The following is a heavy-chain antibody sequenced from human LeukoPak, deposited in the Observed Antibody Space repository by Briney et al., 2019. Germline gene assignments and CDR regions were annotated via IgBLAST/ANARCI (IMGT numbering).Heavy chain of an antibody. CDR3: AKVTDGYNYLWY. CDR2: ISGSGGST. V-gene: IGHV3-23*01. D-gene: IGHD5-24*01. CDR1: GFTVSSNY. Sequence: GGSLRLSCAASGFTVSSNYMSWVRQAPGKGLEWVSAISGSGGSTYYADSVKGRFTISRDNSKNTLYLQMNSLRAEDTAVYYCAKVTDGYNYLWYWGQGTLVTVSS. J-gene: IGHJ4*02.